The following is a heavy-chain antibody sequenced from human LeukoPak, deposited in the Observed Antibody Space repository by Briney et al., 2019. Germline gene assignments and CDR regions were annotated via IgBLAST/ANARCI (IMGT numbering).Heavy chain of an antibody. J-gene: IGHJ5*02. CDR2: IYPGDSDT. CDR3: ARQGKVGNIAVAVGSWFDP. V-gene: IGHV5-51*01. Sequence: GESLKISCKGSGYSFTSYWIGWVRQMPGKGLEWMGIIYPGDSDTRYSSSFQGQVTISADKSISTAYLQLSSLKASDTAMYYCARQGKVGNIAVAVGSWFDPWGQGTLVTVSS. D-gene: IGHD6-19*01. CDR1: GYSFTSYW.